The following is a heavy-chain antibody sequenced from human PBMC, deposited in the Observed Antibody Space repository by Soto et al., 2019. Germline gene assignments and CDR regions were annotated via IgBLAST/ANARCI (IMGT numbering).Heavy chain of an antibody. CDR3: ARGGGSTKVDY. V-gene: IGHV4-31*03. J-gene: IGHJ4*02. CDR2: TSNSGST. D-gene: IGHD2-2*01. Sequence: QVQLQDSGPGLVKPSQTLSLTCTVSGGSITSSGYYWSWIRQHPGEGLEWIGFTSNSGSTSYNPSLKSRVTISVDTSSNQFSLNLKSVTAADTAVYYCARGGGSTKVDYWGQGTLVTVSP. CDR1: GGSITSSGYY.